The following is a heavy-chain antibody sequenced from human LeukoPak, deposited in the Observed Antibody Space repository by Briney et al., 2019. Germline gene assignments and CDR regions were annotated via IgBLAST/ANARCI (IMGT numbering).Heavy chain of an antibody. CDR3: ARNMVRGSPVGIYWYFDL. V-gene: IGHV1-2*02. D-gene: IGHD3-10*01. CDR1: GYTFTGSY. Sequence: GASVKVSCKASGYTFTGSYMHWVRQAPGQGLEWMGWINPNSGGTNYAQKFQGGVTMTRDTSITTAYMELSRLGSDDTAVYYCARNMVRGSPVGIYWYFDLWGRGTLVTVSS. CDR2: INPNSGGT. J-gene: IGHJ2*01.